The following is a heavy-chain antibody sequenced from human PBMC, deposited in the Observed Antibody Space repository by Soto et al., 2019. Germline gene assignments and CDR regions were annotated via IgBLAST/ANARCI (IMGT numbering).Heavy chain of an antibody. CDR2: ISYDGSNK. Sequence: QVQLVESGGGVVQPGRSLRLSCAASGFTFSSYGMHWVRQAPGKGLEWVAVISYDGSNKYYADSVKGRFTISRDNSKNTLYLQMNSLRAEDTAVYYYAGEYSSSWYRDYYYYYGMDVWGQGTTVTVSS. J-gene: IGHJ6*02. CDR1: GFTFSSYG. D-gene: IGHD6-13*01. V-gene: IGHV3-30*03. CDR3: AGEYSSSWYRDYYYYYGMDV.